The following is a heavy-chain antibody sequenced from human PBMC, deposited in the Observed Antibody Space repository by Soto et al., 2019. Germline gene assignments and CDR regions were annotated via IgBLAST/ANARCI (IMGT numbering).Heavy chain of an antibody. CDR2: ISYDGRHT. Sequence: QVPLVESGGGVVQSGRSLRLSCVTSGFRFGDYAMHWVRQAPGKGLEWVAVISYDGRHTYYADSVKGRFTISRDNSRNTLSLQMNSLRDDTAVYYCARDRVWSRMRVYGMDVWGRGTTVTVSS. V-gene: IGHV3-30*03. CDR3: ARDRVWSRMRVYGMDV. CDR1: GFRFGDYA. J-gene: IGHJ6*02. D-gene: IGHD3-3*01.